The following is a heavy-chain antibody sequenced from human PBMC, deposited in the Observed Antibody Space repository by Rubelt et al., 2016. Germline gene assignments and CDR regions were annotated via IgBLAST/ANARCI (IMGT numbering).Heavy chain of an antibody. CDR1: GGSFSGYI. CDR2: VAEDGTN. V-gene: IGHV4-34*01. CDR3: ARRSQETQYGDSFYY. J-gene: IGHJ4*02. Sequence: QVQLRQWGAGLLKPSETLSLTRAVYGGSFSGYIWTWIRQAPGQGLEWIGEVAEDGTNYYTPPLRSRVNVSADKSKNQFTRKRGSVIAADTALYYGARRSQETQYGDSFYYWGQGTLVTVSS. D-gene: IGHD4-17*01.